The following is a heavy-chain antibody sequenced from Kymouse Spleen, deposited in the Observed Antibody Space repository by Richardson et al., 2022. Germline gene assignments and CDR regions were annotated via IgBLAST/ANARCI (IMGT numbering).Heavy chain of an antibody. D-gene: IGHD3-10*01. Sequence: EVQLVESGGGLVQPGRSLRLSCAASGFTFDDYAMHWVRQAPGKGLEWVSGISWNSGSIGYADSVKGRFTISRDNAKNSLYLQMNSLRAEDTALYYCAKGTMVRGVTIYGMDVWGQGTTVTVSS. CDR3: AKGTMVRGVTIYGMDV. CDR2: ISWNSGSI. V-gene: IGHV3-9*01. J-gene: IGHJ6*02. CDR1: GFTFDDYA.